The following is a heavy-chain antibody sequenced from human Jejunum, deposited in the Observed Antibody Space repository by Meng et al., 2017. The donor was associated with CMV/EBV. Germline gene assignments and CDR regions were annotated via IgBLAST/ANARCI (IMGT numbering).Heavy chain of an antibody. CDR3: ARVTTFVYGMDV. J-gene: IGHJ6*02. D-gene: IGHD1-1*01. V-gene: IGHV1-69*04. CDR2: IIPVLGVA. CDR1: GGSFTNYV. Sequence: ASGGSFTNYVLGWVRPAPGQGLEWLGRIIPVLGVANYAQKFQGRVTLTAVKSTSTTYMELSSLRSEDTAVYYCARVTTFVYGMDVWGQGTTVTVSS.